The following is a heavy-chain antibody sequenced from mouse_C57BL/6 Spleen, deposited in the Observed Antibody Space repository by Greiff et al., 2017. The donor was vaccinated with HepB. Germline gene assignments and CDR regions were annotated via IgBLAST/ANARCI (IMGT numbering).Heavy chain of an antibody. D-gene: IGHD2-3*01. J-gene: IGHJ2*01. CDR2: INPNNGGT. Sequence: EVQLQQSGPELVKPGASVKIPCKASGYTFTDYTMDWVKQSHGKSLEWIGDINPNNGGTIYNQKFKGKATLTVDTSSITAYMKLRNLTSEDTAVYDCARNDGYQHDSDYWGQGTTLTVSS. V-gene: IGHV1-18*01. CDR1: GYTFTDYT. CDR3: ARNDGYQHDSDY.